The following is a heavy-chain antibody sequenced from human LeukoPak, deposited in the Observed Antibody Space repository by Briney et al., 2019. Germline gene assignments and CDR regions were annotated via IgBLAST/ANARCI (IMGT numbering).Heavy chain of an antibody. V-gene: IGHV3-48*04. CDR1: GFTFSSYS. D-gene: IGHD1-26*01. CDR2: ISSSSSTI. J-gene: IGHJ3*02. Sequence: PGGSLRLSCAASGFTFSSYSMNWVRQAPGKGLEWVSYISSSSSTIYYADSVKGRFTISRDNAKNSLYLQMNSLRAEDTAVYHCARLDLPWEPHVFDIWGQGTMVTVSS. CDR3: ARLDLPWEPHVFDI.